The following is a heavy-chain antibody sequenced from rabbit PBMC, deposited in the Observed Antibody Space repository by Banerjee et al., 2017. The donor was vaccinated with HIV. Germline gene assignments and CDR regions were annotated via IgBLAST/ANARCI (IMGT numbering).Heavy chain of an antibody. CDR3: ARNGAGSNYAFNL. Sequence: LEESGGDLVKPGASLTLTCTASGIDFSRYYYMCWVRQAPGKGLEWIACFYAGSSGTTYYASWAKGRFTISKTSSTTVSLQMTSLTAADTATYFCARNGAGSNYAFNLWGPGTLVTVS. J-gene: IGHJ4*01. CDR1: GIDFSRYYY. V-gene: IGHV1S40*01. D-gene: IGHD8-1*01. CDR2: FYAGSSGTT.